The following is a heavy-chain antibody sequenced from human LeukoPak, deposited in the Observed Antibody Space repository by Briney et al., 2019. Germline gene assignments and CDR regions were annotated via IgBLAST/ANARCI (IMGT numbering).Heavy chain of an antibody. D-gene: IGHD6-19*01. CDR3: ARHEKSSGWYYDY. CDR1: GGSISNYY. CDR2: IYYSGGT. V-gene: IGHV4-59*08. Sequence: SETLSLTCTVSGGSISNYYWSWIRQPPGKGLEWIGYIYYSGGTNYNPSLKSRVTISVDTSKNQFSLKLSSVTAADTAVYYCARHEKSSGWYYDYWGQGTLVTVSS. J-gene: IGHJ4*02.